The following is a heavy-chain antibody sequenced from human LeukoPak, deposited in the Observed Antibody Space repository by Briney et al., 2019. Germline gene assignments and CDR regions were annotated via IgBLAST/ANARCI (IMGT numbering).Heavy chain of an antibody. V-gene: IGHV3-74*01. Sequence: GGSLRLSCAASGFTSSTYWMHWVRQAPGKGLVWVSRISGDGSATTYADSMKGRFTVSRDNAKNTLYLQLSSLRAEDTAIYYCARTTGGPASTWAFDIWGQRTMVTVS. D-gene: IGHD6-13*01. CDR1: GFTSSTYW. J-gene: IGHJ3*02. CDR2: ISGDGSAT. CDR3: ARTTGGPASTWAFDI.